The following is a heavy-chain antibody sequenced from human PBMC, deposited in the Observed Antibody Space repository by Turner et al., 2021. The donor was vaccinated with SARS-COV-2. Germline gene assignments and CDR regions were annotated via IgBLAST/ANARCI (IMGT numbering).Heavy chain of an antibody. Sequence: EVQLVESGGGLVKPGGSLTPSCAASAFTFSSYNLNWVRQAPGKGLEWVSAISSSRSYIYNADSGKGRFTNSKDNAKNSLYLQMNSLRAEDTAVYYCARDRIVRNWNDVPKPTYGMDVWGQGTTVTVS. J-gene: IGHJ6*02. CDR2: ISSSRSYI. CDR3: ARDRIVRNWNDVPKPTYGMDV. CDR1: AFTFSSYN. D-gene: IGHD1-20*01. V-gene: IGHV3-21*01.